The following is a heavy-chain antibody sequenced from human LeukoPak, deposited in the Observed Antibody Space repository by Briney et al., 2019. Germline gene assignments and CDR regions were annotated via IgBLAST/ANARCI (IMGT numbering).Heavy chain of an antibody. CDR1: GGTFSSYA. J-gene: IGHJ4*02. V-gene: IGHV1-69*04. CDR2: IIPILGIA. CDR3: ARVRDGYNHFDY. Sequence: GASVKVSCKASGGTFSSYAISWVRQAPGQGLEWMGRIIPILGIANYAQKFQGRVTITADKSTSTAYMELSSLRSEDTAVYYCARVRDGYNHFDYWGQGTLVTVSS. D-gene: IGHD5-24*01.